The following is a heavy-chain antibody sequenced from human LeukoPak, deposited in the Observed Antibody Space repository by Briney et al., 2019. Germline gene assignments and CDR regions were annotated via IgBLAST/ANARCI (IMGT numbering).Heavy chain of an antibody. Sequence: SETLSLNCAVYGGSFSGYYWSWIRQPPGKGLEWIGEINHSGGTNYNPSLKSRVTISVDTSKNLFSLKLPSVTAADTAVYFCARGPPYAPGILDVWGKGTTVTISS. D-gene: IGHD1-26*01. J-gene: IGHJ6*04. CDR1: GGSFSGYY. CDR2: INHSGGT. V-gene: IGHV4-34*01. CDR3: ARGPPYAPGILDV.